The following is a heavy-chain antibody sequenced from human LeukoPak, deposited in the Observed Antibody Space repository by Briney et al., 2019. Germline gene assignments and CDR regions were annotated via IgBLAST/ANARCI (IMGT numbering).Heavy chain of an antibody. CDR3: ARKRLWADY. J-gene: IGHJ4*02. D-gene: IGHD1-26*01. CDR2: VYYSGST. V-gene: IGHV4-59*04. Sequence: SETLSHTCTVSGDSMSSHYWGWFRQPPGTGLEWIGVVYYSGSTYYTPSLKSRVTISVDTSKNQFSLRLNSVTAADTAVYYCARKRLWADYWGQGTLVTVSS. CDR1: GDSMSSHY.